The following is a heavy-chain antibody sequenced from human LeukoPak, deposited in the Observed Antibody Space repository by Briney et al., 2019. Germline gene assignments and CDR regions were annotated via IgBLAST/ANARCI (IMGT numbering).Heavy chain of an antibody. Sequence: GGSLRLPCAASGFTFSSYSMNWVRQAPGKGLEWVSSISSSSSYIYYADSVKGRFTISRDNAKNSLYLQTNSLRAEDTAVYYCARDGYYDSSGYWTIWGQGTLVTVSS. V-gene: IGHV3-21*01. CDR1: GFTFSSYS. CDR3: ARDGYYDSSGYWTI. CDR2: ISSSSSYI. D-gene: IGHD3-22*01. J-gene: IGHJ4*02.